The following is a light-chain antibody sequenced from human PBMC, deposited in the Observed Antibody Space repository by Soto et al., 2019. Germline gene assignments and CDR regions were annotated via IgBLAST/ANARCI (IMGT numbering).Light chain of an antibody. CDR2: DAS. J-gene: IGKJ1*01. CDR3: QQSLNPKT. V-gene: IGKV3D-20*02. Sequence: EIVMTPSRPTVPVSQGQRASLSCRASQTVNSKMAWYQQKPGQAPRIRIYDASSRATGIPDRFSGSGSGTDFTLTIDRMEPEDFAVYYCQQSLNPKTFGQGTNV. CDR1: QTVNSK.